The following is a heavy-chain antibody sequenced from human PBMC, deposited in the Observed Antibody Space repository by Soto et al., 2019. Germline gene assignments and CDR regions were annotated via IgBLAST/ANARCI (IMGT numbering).Heavy chain of an antibody. CDR3: ARAGYGDYGIYGMDV. V-gene: IGHV3-13*05. J-gene: IGHJ6*02. Sequence: EVQLVESGGGLVQPGGSLRLSCAASGFTFSSYDMHWVRQATGKGLEWVSAIGTAGDPYYPGSVKGRFTISRENAKNSLYLQMNSLRAGDTAVYYCARAGYGDYGIYGMDVWDQGTTVTVSS. CDR1: GFTFSSYD. CDR2: IGTAGDP. D-gene: IGHD4-17*01.